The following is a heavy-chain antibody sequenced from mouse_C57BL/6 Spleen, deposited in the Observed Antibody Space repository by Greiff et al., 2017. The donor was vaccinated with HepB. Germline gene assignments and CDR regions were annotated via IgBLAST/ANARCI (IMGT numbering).Heavy chain of an antibody. CDR3: AREEGGYGNLEDYYAMDY. CDR1: GYTFTGYW. J-gene: IGHJ4*01. D-gene: IGHD2-1*01. Sequence: VQLQQSGAELMKPGASVKLSCKATGYTFTGYWIEWVKQRPGHGLEWIGEILPGSGSTNYNEKFKGKATFTADTSSNTAYMQLSSLTTEDSAIYYCAREEGGYGNLEDYYAMDYWGQGTSVTVSS. CDR2: ILPGSGST. V-gene: IGHV1-9*01.